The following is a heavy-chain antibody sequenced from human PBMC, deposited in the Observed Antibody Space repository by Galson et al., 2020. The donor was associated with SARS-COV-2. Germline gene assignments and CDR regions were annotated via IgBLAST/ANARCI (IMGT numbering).Heavy chain of an antibody. CDR1: GGSFSDYS. D-gene: IGHD2-8*01. CDR3: ARGRSRPIMVFAEYWYYMDV. CDR2: ISHSGST. V-gene: IGHV4-34*01. Sequence: SETLSLTCAVYGGSFSDYSWTWVRQPPGKGLEWIGEISHSGSTNYNPSLKSRVFMSVDTSKNQFSLKLMSMTAADTAVYYCARGRSRPIMVFAEYWYYMDVWGKGTTVTVSS. J-gene: IGHJ6*03.